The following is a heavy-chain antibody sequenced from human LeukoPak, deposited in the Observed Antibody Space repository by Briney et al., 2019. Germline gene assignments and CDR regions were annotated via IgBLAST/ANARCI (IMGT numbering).Heavy chain of an antibody. Sequence: GGSLRLSCAASGFTFSSYEMNWVRQAPGKGLEWVSYISSSGSTIYYADSVKGRFTISRDNAYNSLYLQIDSLRVEDTAVYYCARDGRWINYYDGSSPVWGQGTLVTVSS. CDR2: ISSSGSTI. CDR3: ARDGRWINYYDGSSPV. CDR1: GFTFSSYE. J-gene: IGHJ4*02. D-gene: IGHD3-22*01. V-gene: IGHV3-48*03.